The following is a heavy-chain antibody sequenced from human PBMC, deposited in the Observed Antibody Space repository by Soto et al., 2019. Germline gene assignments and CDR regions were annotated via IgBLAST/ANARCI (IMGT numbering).Heavy chain of an antibody. J-gene: IGHJ6*02. CDR3: AREGWPLLQTGMDV. Sequence: PSETLSLTCAVSSGSISTDYWWSWVRQAPGKGLEWVSYISSSNRTINYADSVKGRFIISRDNAKNSLYLQMHSLRDEDTAVYYCAREGWPLLQTGMDVWGQGTTVTVSS. V-gene: IGHV3-48*02. D-gene: IGHD2-15*01. CDR1: SGSISTDY. CDR2: ISSSNRTI.